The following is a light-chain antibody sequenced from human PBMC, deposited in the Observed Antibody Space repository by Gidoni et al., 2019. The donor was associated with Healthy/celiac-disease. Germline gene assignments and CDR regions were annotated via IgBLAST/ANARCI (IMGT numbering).Light chain of an antibody. V-gene: IGLV3-25*03. CDR2: KDS. J-gene: IGLJ1*01. CDR3: QSADSSGTPHYV. Sequence: SYELTQPPSVSVSPGQTARITCSGDALPKQYAYWYQQKPGQAPVLVIYKDSERPSGIPERFSGSSSGTTVTLTSSGVQAEDEADYYCQSADSSGTPHYVFGTGTKVTVL. CDR1: ALPKQY.